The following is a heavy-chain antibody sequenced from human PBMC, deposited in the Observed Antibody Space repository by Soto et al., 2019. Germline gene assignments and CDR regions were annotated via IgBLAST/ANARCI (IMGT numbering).Heavy chain of an antibody. D-gene: IGHD3-10*01. Sequence: EVQLVECGGGLVQPGGSLRHSCAASGFTFSLYSMSWVRQAPGKGLEWVSYISRSSTGIHYADSVKGRFTISRDDATNSMHLQMNSLRDGDTAVYYCARAVTWGLDVWAQGTTVSISS. J-gene: IGHJ6*02. CDR1: GFTFSLYS. CDR2: ISRSSTGI. CDR3: ARAVTWGLDV. V-gene: IGHV3-48*02.